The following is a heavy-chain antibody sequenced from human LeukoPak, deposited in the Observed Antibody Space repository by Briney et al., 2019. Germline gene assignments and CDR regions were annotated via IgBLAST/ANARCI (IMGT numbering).Heavy chain of an antibody. CDR3: ARGDMITFGGVIARNWFDP. CDR2: IYYGGST. CDR1: GGSISSSSYY. Sequence: SETLSLTCTVSGGSISSSSYYWGWIRQPPGKGLEWIGNIYYGGSTHYNPSLKSRVTISVDTSKNQFSLKLSSVTAADTAVYYCARGDMITFGGVIARNWFDPWGQGTLVTVSS. J-gene: IGHJ5*02. D-gene: IGHD3-16*02. V-gene: IGHV4-39*07.